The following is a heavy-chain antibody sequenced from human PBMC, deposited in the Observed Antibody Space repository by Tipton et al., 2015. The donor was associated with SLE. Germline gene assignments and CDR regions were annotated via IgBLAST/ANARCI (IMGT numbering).Heavy chain of an antibody. CDR2: IYYSGST. J-gene: IGHJ4*02. D-gene: IGHD2-15*01. Sequence: GLVKPSETLSLTCTVSGGSISSHYWSWIRQPPGKGLEWIGYIYYSGSTNYNPSLKSRVTISVDTSKNQFSLKLSSVTAADTAVYYCARVGGVSGGGSPGLDYWGQGTLVTVSS. V-gene: IGHV4-59*11. CDR1: GGSISSHY. CDR3: ARVGGVSGGGSPGLDY.